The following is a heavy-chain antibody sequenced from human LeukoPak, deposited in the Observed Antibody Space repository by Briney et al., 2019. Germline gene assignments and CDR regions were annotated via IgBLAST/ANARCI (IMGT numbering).Heavy chain of an antibody. CDR3: ARDRALKYYDFWSGYHPHEPYYFDY. Sequence: SETLSLTCAVYGGSFSGYYWSWIRQPPGKGLEWIGEINHSGSTKYNPSLKSRVTISVDTSKNHFSLKLSSVTAEDTAVYYCARDRALKYYDFWSGYHPHEPYYFDYWGQGTLVTVSS. D-gene: IGHD3-3*01. V-gene: IGHV4-34*01. CDR1: GGSFSGYY. J-gene: IGHJ4*02. CDR2: INHSGST.